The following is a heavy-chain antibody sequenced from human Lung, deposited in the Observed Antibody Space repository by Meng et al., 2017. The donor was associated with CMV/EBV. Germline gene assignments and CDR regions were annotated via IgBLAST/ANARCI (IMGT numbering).Heavy chain of an antibody. CDR3: ARDRVSYTSRSDPFDC. D-gene: IGHD3-10*01. J-gene: IGHJ4*02. Sequence: GGSXRLXXAASGFTFSTSSMNWVRQAPGKGLEWVSYISFSRTTIEYSDSVKGRFPFSRDNAKNALYLQMTSLRVEDTAVYYCARDRVSYTSRSDPFDCWGQGTXVTVSS. CDR1: GFTFSTSS. V-gene: IGHV3-48*04. CDR2: ISFSRTTI.